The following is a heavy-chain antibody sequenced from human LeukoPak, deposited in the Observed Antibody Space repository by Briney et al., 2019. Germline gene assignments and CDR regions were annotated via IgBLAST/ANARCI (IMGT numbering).Heavy chain of an antibody. V-gene: IGHV3-23*01. J-gene: IGHJ4*02. CDR1: GFTFSNYA. CDR2: ISDSGGTT. Sequence: GGSLRLSCAASGFTFSNYAMSWVRQAPGKGLEWVSTISDSGGTTYYADSVKGRFTISRDNSKNTLYLQMNSLRAEDTSVYYCAKGSDYPDYWGQGTLVTVSS. CDR3: AKGSDYPDY.